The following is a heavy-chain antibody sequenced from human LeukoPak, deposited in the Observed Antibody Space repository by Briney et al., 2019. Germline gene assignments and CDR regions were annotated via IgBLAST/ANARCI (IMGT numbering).Heavy chain of an antibody. Sequence: PGGSLRLSCAASGFTFSSYAMSWVRQAPGKGLEWVSAIRGSGGSTYYADSVKGRFTISRDNSKNTLYLQMNSLRAEDTAVYYCAKGSLGGYSWYYFDYWGQGTLVTVSS. CDR2: IRGSGGST. V-gene: IGHV3-23*01. D-gene: IGHD3-22*01. J-gene: IGHJ4*02. CDR3: AKGSLGGYSWYYFDY. CDR1: GFTFSSYA.